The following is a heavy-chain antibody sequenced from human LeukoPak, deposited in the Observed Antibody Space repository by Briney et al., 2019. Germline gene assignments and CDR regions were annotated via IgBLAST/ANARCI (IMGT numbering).Heavy chain of an antibody. J-gene: IGHJ4*02. CDR2: IDPDGSDI. Sequence: GGSLRLSCAVSGLTISKSWMSWARQAPGKGLEWVANIDPDGSDIYYVDSVKGRFTVSRDNAKNSLYLQMNSLRVEDTATYYCIRGSSSYWGQGTLVTV. V-gene: IGHV3-7*04. CDR1: GLTISKSW. CDR3: IRGSSSY.